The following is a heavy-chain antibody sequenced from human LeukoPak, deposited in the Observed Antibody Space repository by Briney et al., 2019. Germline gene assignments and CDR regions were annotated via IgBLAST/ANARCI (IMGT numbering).Heavy chain of an antibody. D-gene: IGHD6-13*01. CDR2: ISRTGNSI. CDR3: ARGPYSSNWYVDY. V-gene: IGHV3-48*03. J-gene: IGHJ4*02. Sequence: GGSLRLSCAASGFTFSNSEMNWVRLAPGKGLEWISYISRTGNSIYYADSVKGRFTISRDSAKNSLYLQMNSLRAEDTAVYYCARGPYSSNWYVDYWGQGTLVTVAS. CDR1: GFTFSNSE.